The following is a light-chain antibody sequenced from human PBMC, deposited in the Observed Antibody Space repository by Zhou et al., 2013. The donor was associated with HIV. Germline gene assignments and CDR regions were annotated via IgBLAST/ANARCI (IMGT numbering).Light chain of an antibody. CDR3: QQYNNWPPIT. CDR2: AAS. CDR1: QAIRND. J-gene: IGKJ5*01. V-gene: IGKV1-6*01. Sequence: AIQMTQSPSSLSASVGERVTITCRASQAIRNDLAWYQQKPGKAPELLIYAASTVQSGVPSRFSGSGSGTDFTLTISSLQSEDFAVYYCQQYNNWPPITFGQGTRLEIK.